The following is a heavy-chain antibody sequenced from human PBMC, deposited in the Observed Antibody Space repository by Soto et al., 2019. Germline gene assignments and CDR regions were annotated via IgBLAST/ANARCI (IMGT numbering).Heavy chain of an antibody. CDR2: LPWNSGSI. J-gene: IGHJ5*02. Sequence: EVQLVESGGGLVQPGRSLRLSCAASGFAFDDYAMHWVRQAPGKGLEWVSGLPWNSGSIGYADSVKGRLTISRDNAKHSLYLHRNSLRAGDTALYYCAKDPRPYSGTYVAGGWFDPWGQGTLGTVSS. D-gene: IGHD1-26*01. V-gene: IGHV3-9*01. CDR1: GFAFDDYA. CDR3: AKDPRPYSGTYVAGGWFDP.